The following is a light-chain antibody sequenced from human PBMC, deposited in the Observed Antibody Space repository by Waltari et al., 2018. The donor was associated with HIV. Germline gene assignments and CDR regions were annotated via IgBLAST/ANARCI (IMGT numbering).Light chain of an antibody. J-gene: IGLJ2*01. CDR1: SGHSSYA. CDR3: QTWGTGIHRV. CDR2: LNSDGSH. V-gene: IGLV4-69*01. Sequence: QLVLTQLPSASASLGASVKLTCTLSSGHSSYAIAWHQQQPEKGPRYLMKLNSDGSHSKGDGIPDRFSGSSSGAERYLTISSLQSEDEADYYCQTWGTGIHRVFGGGTKLTVL.